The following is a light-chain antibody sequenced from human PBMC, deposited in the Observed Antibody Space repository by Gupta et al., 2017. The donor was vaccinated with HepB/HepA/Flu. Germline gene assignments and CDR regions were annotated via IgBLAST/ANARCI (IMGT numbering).Light chain of an antibody. CDR2: GAS. Sequence: EIVMTQSPDTLSVSPGDRVTLSCRASQSLSSNLAWYQQKPGQAPRLLISGASTRATGIPDRFSGSGSGTEFTLTISSLQSEDFAVYYCQQENCWPLTFGGWTKVEIK. CDR3: QQENCWPLT. V-gene: IGKV3-15*01. CDR1: QSLSSN. J-gene: IGKJ4*01.